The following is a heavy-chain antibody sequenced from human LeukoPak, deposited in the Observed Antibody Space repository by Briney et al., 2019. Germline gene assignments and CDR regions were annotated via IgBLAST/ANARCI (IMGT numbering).Heavy chain of an antibody. V-gene: IGHV4-59*01. Sequence: SETLSLTCTVSGGSISSYYWSWIRQPPGKGLEWIGYIYYSGSTNYNPSLKSRVTISVDTSKNQFSLKLSSVTAADTAVYYCARYYYGSGSYSSPNQPFDYWGQGTLVTVPS. J-gene: IGHJ4*02. CDR3: ARYYYGSGSYSSPNQPFDY. CDR2: IYYSGST. CDR1: GGSISSYY. D-gene: IGHD3-10*01.